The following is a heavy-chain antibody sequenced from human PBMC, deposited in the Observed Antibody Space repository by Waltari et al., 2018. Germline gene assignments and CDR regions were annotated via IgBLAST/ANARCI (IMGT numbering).Heavy chain of an antibody. V-gene: IGHV2-5*01. CDR2: IHWNDDK. Sequence: QLTLTESGPTLVKPTQTLTLTCTFSGFSLSTSGVGVCWIRQHPGKALEWLALIHWNDDKRYSPSLKSRLTITKDTSKNQVVLTMTNMDPVDTATYYCAHSSSWRGWFDPWGQGTLVTVSS. CDR3: AHSSSWRGWFDP. D-gene: IGHD6-13*01. J-gene: IGHJ5*02. CDR1: GFSLSTSGVG.